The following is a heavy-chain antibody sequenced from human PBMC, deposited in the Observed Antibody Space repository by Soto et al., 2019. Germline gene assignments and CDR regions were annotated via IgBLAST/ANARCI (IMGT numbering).Heavy chain of an antibody. J-gene: IGHJ5*02. V-gene: IGHV3-73*01. D-gene: IGHD3-16*01. CDR3: TRDLFSYDYSGILWFDP. CDR2: IRSKGHNYAT. Sequence: GGSLRLSCAASGFAFSGSAMYWVRQASGKGPEWVGRIRSKGHNYATEYAASVKGRFTISRDDSKNTAYLQMNSLQTEDTGVYYCTRDLFSYDYSGILWFDPWGQGTLVTVSS. CDR1: GFAFSGSA.